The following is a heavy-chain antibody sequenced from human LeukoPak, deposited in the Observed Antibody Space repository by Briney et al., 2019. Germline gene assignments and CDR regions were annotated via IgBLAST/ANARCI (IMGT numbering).Heavy chain of an antibody. D-gene: IGHD5-12*01. CDR1: GFTFSSYW. J-gene: IGHJ4*02. V-gene: IGHV3-33*08. Sequence: GGSLRLSCAASGFTFSSYWMSWVRQAPGKGLEWVAVIWYDGSNKYYADSVKGRFTISRDNSKNTLYLQMNSLRAEDTAVYYCARGPSAYPKCFDYWGQGTLVTVSS. CDR2: IWYDGSNK. CDR3: ARGPSAYPKCFDY.